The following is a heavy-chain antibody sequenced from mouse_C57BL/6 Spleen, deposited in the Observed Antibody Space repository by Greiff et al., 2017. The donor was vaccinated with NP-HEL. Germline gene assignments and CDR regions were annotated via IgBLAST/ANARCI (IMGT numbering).Heavy chain of an antibody. V-gene: IGHV1-54*01. CDR1: GYAFTNYL. CDR3: ARCDGSFDWYFDV. D-gene: IGHD1-2*01. CDR2: INPGSGGT. Sequence: QVQLKQSGAELVRPGTSVKVSCKASGYAFTNYLIEWVKQRPGQGLEWIGVINPGSGGTNYNEKFKGKATLTADKSSSTAYMQLSSLTSEDSAVYFCARCDGSFDWYFDVWGTGTTVTVSS. J-gene: IGHJ1*03.